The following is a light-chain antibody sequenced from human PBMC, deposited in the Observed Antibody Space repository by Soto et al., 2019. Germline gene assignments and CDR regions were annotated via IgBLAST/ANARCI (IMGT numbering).Light chain of an antibody. CDR3: QQSLA. CDR1: QDINKY. J-gene: IGKJ4*01. Sequence: DIQMTQSPSSLSASVGDRVTITCQAGQDINKYLNWYQQKPGKAPKLLIYDTSNLERGVPSRFSGSRSGTEFIFPISSLQPEDIATYYCQQSLAFGGGTKVQIK. V-gene: IGKV1-33*01. CDR2: DTS.